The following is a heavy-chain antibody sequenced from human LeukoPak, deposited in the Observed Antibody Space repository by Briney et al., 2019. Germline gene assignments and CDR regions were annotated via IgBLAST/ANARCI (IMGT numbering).Heavy chain of an antibody. CDR3: ARLLLQQTHRFDP. J-gene: IGHJ5*02. D-gene: IGHD3-22*01. V-gene: IGHV4-4*07. CDR1: GGSISSYY. CDR2: IYTSGST. Sequence: PSETLSLTRTVSGGSISSYYWSWVRQPAGKGLEWIGRIYTSGSTNYNPSLKSRVSISVDKSKNQFSLKLSSVTAADTAVYYCARLLLQQTHRFDPWGQGTLVTVSS.